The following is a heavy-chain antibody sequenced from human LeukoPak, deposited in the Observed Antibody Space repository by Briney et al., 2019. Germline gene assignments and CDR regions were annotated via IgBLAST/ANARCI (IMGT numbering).Heavy chain of an antibody. CDR2: ISYDGSNK. CDR3: ARATPYYDFWSGPDYSGMDF. J-gene: IGHJ6*02. Sequence: PGGSLRLSCAASGFTFSIYAMHWVRQAPGKGLEWVAVISYDGSNKYYADSVKGGFTISTDNSKKTVYLQMNSLRAEDTAVYYSARATPYYDFWSGPDYSGMDFWGQGTTVTVSS. D-gene: IGHD3-3*01. V-gene: IGHV3-30-3*01. CDR1: GFTFSIYA.